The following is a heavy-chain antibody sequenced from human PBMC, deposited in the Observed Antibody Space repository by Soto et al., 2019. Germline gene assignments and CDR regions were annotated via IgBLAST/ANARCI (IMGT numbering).Heavy chain of an antibody. CDR1: GGTFSSYA. D-gene: IGHD1-26*01. CDR2: FDPEDGET. Sequence: ASVKVSCKASGGTFSSYAISWVRQAPGQGLEWMGGFDPEDGETIYAQKFQGRVTMTEDTSTDTAYMELSSLRSEDTAVYYCATFVEEGATTISFPAYWGQGTLVTVSS. CDR3: ATFVEEGATTISFPAY. J-gene: IGHJ4*02. V-gene: IGHV1-24*01.